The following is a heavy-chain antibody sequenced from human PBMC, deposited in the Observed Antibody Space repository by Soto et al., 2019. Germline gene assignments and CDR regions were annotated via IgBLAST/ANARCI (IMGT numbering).Heavy chain of an antibody. D-gene: IGHD5-18*01. CDR3: VRQNTWIQLWPHFDY. CDR2: IYATGTT. Sequence: SETLSLTCTVSGASISGFYWSWIRKSAGKGLEWIGRIYATGTTDYNPSLKSRVMMSVDTSKKQFSLKLRSVTAADTAVYYCVRQNTWIQLWPHFDYWGQGILVTVSS. CDR1: GASISGFY. J-gene: IGHJ4*02. V-gene: IGHV4-4*07.